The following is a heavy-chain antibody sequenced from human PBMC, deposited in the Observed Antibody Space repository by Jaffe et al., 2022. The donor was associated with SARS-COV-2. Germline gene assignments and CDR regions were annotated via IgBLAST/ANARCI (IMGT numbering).Heavy chain of an antibody. D-gene: IGHD3-3*01. CDR3: ARSYYDFWSGHVRGMDV. CDR2: INHSGST. V-gene: IGHV4-34*01. CDR1: GGSFSGYY. Sequence: QVQLQQWGAGLLKPSETLSLTCAVYGGSFSGYYWSWIRQPPGKGLEWIGEINHSGSTNYNPSLKSRVTISVDTSKNQFSLKLSSVTAADTAVYYCARSYYDFWSGHVRGMDVWGQGTTVTVSS. J-gene: IGHJ6*02.